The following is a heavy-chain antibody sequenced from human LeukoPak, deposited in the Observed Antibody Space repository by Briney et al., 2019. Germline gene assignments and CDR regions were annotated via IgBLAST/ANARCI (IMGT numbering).Heavy chain of an antibody. CDR3: ARGAVARGWYFDL. CDR2: IYTSGST. Sequence: PSETLSLTCAVYGGSFSGYYWSWIRQPAGKGLEWIGRIYTSGSTNYNPSLKSRVTMSVDTSKNQFSLKLSSVTAADTAVYYCARGAVARGWYFDLWGRGTLVTVSS. V-gene: IGHV4-59*10. J-gene: IGHJ2*01. D-gene: IGHD6-19*01. CDR1: GGSFSGYY.